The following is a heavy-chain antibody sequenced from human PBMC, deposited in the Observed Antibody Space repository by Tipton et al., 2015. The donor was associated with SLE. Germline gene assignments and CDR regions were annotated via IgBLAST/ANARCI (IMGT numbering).Heavy chain of an antibody. J-gene: IGHJ4*02. CDR3: ARVGSGVYY. CDR2: IYYSGTT. D-gene: IGHD3-10*01. CDR1: GDSITNYY. Sequence: TLSLTCTVSGDSITNYYWNWIRQPPGKGLEWIGYIYYSGTTNFNPSLKSRVTISVDTSKNQFSLKLGSVTAADTAVYYCARVGSGVYYWGQGTLVTVSS. V-gene: IGHV4-59*01.